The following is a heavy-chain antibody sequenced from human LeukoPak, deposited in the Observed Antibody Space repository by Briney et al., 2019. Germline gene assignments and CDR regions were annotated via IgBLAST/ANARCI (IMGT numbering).Heavy chain of an antibody. Sequence: PSETLSLTCAVYGGAFSGYYWSWIRQPPGKGLEWIGEINHSGSTNYNPSLKSQVTISVDTSKNQFSLKLSSVTAADTAVYYCARFHYYSSGSTYFDYWGQGTLVTVSP. D-gene: IGHD3-10*01. CDR3: ARFHYYSSGSTYFDY. CDR2: INHSGST. CDR1: GGAFSGYY. J-gene: IGHJ4*02. V-gene: IGHV4-34*01.